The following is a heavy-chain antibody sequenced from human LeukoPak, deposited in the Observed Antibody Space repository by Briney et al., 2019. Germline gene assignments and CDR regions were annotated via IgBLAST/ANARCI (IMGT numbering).Heavy chain of an antibody. CDR1: GFIFSSYA. Sequence: PGGSLRLSCAASGFIFSSYAMSWVRQAPGKGLEWVSAISGSGGSTYYADSVKGRFTISRDNSKNTLYLQMNSLRPEDTAVYYCAKDKRPYGSGSYIFDYWGQGTLVTVSS. CDR2: ISGSGGST. J-gene: IGHJ4*02. CDR3: AKDKRPYGSGSYIFDY. V-gene: IGHV3-23*01. D-gene: IGHD3-10*01.